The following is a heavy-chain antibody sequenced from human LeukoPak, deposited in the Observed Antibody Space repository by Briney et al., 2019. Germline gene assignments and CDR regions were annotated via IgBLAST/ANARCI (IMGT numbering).Heavy chain of an antibody. CDR3: ARDYYDSSGIYYFDY. CDR1: GFTFSSYA. J-gene: IGHJ4*02. Sequence: PGRSLRLSCAASGFTFSSYAMHWVRQAPGKGLEWVAVISYDGSNKYYADSVKGRFTISRDNSKNTLYLQMNSLRAEDTAVYYCARDYYDSSGIYYFDYWGQGTLVTVSS. D-gene: IGHD3-22*01. V-gene: IGHV3-30*04. CDR2: ISYDGSNK.